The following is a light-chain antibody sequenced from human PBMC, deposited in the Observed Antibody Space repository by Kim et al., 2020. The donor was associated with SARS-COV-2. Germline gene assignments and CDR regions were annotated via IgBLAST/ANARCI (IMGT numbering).Light chain of an antibody. Sequence: VTISCTGSSSNMGAGYDVHWYQQLPGTAPKLLIYNNSNRPSGVPDRFSGSKSATSASLAITGLQAEDEADYYCQSYDSSLSGSGVFGGGTQLTVL. CDR3: QSYDSSLSGSGV. CDR2: NNS. J-gene: IGLJ3*02. V-gene: IGLV1-40*01. CDR1: SSNMGAGYD.